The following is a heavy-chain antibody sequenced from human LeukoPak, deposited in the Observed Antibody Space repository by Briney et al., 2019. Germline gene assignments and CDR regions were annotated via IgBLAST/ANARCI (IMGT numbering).Heavy chain of an antibody. J-gene: IGHJ4*02. CDR1: GASISSEPYF. V-gene: IGHV4-31*03. Sequence: SETLSLTCTVSGASISSEPYFWSWIRQHPVKGLEWLGYIYYTGNTASNPSLQSRLTISRDTSENQFSLSLTSVTAADTAVYYCAGGPAYLDSVPNSWGQGTLVTVSS. D-gene: IGHD3-22*01. CDR3: AGGPAYLDSVPNS. CDR2: IYYTGNT.